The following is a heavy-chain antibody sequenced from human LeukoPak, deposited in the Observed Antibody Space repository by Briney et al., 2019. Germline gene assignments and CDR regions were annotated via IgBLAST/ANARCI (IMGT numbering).Heavy chain of an antibody. J-gene: IGHJ4*02. CDR3: ARDRVAAADLDY. CDR2: ISYDGSNN. CDR1: GFTFSSFA. Sequence: GGSLRLSCAASGFTFSSFAMHWVRQAPGKGLECVAVISYDGSNNYYADSVKGRFTISRDNSKNTLYLQMDSLRTEDTAVYYCARDRVAAADLDYWGQGTLVTVSS. V-gene: IGHV3-30*04. D-gene: IGHD6-13*01.